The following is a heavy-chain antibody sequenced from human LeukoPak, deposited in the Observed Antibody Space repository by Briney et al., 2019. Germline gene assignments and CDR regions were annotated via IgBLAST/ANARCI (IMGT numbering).Heavy chain of an antibody. CDR1: GFTFSSYA. J-gene: IGHJ5*02. CDR2: ISSSSSYI. Sequence: GGSLRLSCAASGFTFSSYAMSWVRQAPGKGLEWVSSISSSSSYIYYADSVKGRFTISRDNAKNSLYLQMNSLRAEDTAVYYCARGYYDSSGYYLRWFDPWGQGTLVTVSS. D-gene: IGHD3-22*01. V-gene: IGHV3-21*01. CDR3: ARGYYDSSGYYLRWFDP.